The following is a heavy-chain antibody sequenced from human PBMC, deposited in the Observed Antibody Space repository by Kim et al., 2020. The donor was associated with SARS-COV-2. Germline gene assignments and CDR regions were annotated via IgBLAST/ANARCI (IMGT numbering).Heavy chain of an antibody. Sequence: GGSLRLSCVASGFTFSSYHMNWVRQAPGKGLEWLSFINYKSVAIYDAVSVGGRFTITRKNAQNSVYLNMNSRRDEETAAYYFWRDGLSGYELDGWGQGTTVTVSS. CDR3: WRDGLSGYELDG. CDR2: INYKSVAI. CDR1: GFTFSSYH. D-gene: IGHD5-12*01. V-gene: IGHV3-48*02. J-gene: IGHJ6*02.